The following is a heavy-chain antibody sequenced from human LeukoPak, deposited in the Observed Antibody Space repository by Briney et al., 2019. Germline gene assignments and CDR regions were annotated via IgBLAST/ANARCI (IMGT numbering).Heavy chain of an antibody. Sequence: PGGSLRLSCAASGFTFSSYAMSWVRQAPGKGLEWVSAISGSGGSTYYADSVKGRFTISRDNSKNTLYLQMNSLRAEDTAVYYCAKSYDLSVTTWWFFGAFDIWGQGTMVTVSS. D-gene: IGHD4-17*01. J-gene: IGHJ3*02. V-gene: IGHV3-23*01. CDR1: GFTFSSYA. CDR2: ISGSGGST. CDR3: AKSYDLSVTTWWFFGAFDI.